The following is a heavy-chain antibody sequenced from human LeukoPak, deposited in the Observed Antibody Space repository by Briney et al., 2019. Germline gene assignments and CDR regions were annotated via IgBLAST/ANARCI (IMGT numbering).Heavy chain of an antibody. CDR1: GFTFSASS. V-gene: IGHV3-74*01. CDR2: MNSDGSIT. J-gene: IGHJ4*02. Sequence: PGGSLRLSCAAPGFTFSASSMHWVRQAPGKGLVWVSRMNSDGSITTYADSVKGRFTISRDNAKNTLYLQMNSLRAEDRAVYYCARATVSFVDSGQGTLVTVSS. CDR3: ARATVSFVD. D-gene: IGHD4-17*01.